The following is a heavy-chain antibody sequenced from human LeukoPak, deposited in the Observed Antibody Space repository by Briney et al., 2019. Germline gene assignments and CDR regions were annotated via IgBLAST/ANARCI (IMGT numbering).Heavy chain of an antibody. Sequence: SETLSLTCTVSGGSISSYYWSWIRQPPGKGLEWIGYIYYSGSTNYNPSLKSRVTISVDTSKNQFSLKLSSVTAADTAVYYCAREDGSGSPTLDYWGQGTLVTVSS. V-gene: IGHV4-59*12. CDR2: IYYSGST. CDR3: AREDGSGSPTLDY. J-gene: IGHJ4*02. D-gene: IGHD3-10*01. CDR1: GGSISSYY.